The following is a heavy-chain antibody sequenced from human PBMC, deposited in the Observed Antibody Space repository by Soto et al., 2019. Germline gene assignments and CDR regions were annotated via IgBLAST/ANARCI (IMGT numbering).Heavy chain of an antibody. V-gene: IGHV1-8*01. CDR2: MNPNSGNT. CDR1: GYTFTNYD. CDR3: AALGVNFDH. D-gene: IGHD2-8*01. J-gene: IGHJ4*02. Sequence: ASVKVSCKASGYTFTNYDINWVRQATGQGLEWMGWMNPNSGNTGYAQKFQGRVTMTRNTSMSTASMELSSLKSEDTAVYYCAALGVNFDHWGQGTLVTVSS.